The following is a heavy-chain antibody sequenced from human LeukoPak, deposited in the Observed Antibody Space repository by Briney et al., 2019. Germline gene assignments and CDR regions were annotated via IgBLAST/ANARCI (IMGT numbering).Heavy chain of an antibody. J-gene: IGHJ4*02. Sequence: GGSLRLSCAASGFTFSTYWMNWVRQAPGKGLEWVANIKQDGSERFYVDSVKGRFTISRDNAKNSLYLQMNSLRAEDTAVYYCVRDDDVDTAMVMYFDYWGQGTLVTVSS. CDR1: GFTFSTYW. V-gene: IGHV3-7*03. CDR3: VRDDDVDTAMVMYFDY. D-gene: IGHD5-18*01. CDR2: IKQDGSER.